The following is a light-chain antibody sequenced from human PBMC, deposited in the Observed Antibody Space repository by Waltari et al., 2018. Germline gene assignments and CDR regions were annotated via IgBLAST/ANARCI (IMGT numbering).Light chain of an antibody. Sequence: DIQMTQSPSSLSASVGDPVTVTCRASQNIRTYLNWYHKKTAKAPKLLIYGASTLQRGFPSRFRGSASGTEFTLTVTNLQPDDFATYFCQQSFSSPWTFGQGTTVNI. CDR3: QQSFSSPWT. CDR2: GAS. V-gene: IGKV1-39*01. J-gene: IGKJ1*01. CDR1: QNIRTY.